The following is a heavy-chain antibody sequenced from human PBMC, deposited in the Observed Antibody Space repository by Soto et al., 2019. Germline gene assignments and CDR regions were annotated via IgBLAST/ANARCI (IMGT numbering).Heavy chain of an antibody. Sequence: SETLSLTCTVSGGSISSYYWSWIRQPPGKGLEWIGYIYYSGSTNYNPSLKSRVTISVDTSKNQFSLKLSSVTAADTAVYYCARGRGAPRAYYYDSSGYYYFDYWGQGALVTVSS. D-gene: IGHD3-22*01. J-gene: IGHJ4*02. CDR2: IYYSGST. V-gene: IGHV4-59*01. CDR1: GGSISSYY. CDR3: ARGRGAPRAYYYDSSGYYYFDY.